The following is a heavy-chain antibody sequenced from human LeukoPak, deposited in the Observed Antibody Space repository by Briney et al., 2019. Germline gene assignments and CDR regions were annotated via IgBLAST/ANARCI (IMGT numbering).Heavy chain of an antibody. Sequence: SETLSLTCAVYGVSFSGYYWSLIRQPPGKGLEWIGEINHRGGTNYNPSLKSRVTISVDTFKNQFSLKLSSVTAADTAVYYCASPYYYGSGSYRVRSEYHFDYWGQGTLVTVSS. D-gene: IGHD3-10*01. CDR3: ASPYYYGSGSYRVRSEYHFDY. CDR2: INHRGGT. J-gene: IGHJ4*02. CDR1: GVSFSGYY. V-gene: IGHV4-34*01.